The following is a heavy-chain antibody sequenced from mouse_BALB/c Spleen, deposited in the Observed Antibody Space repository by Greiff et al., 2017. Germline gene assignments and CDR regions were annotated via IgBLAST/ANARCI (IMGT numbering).Heavy chain of an antibody. J-gene: IGHJ4*01. CDR3: ARRKDYYAMDY. Sequence: VQLVESGAELAKPGASVKMSCKASGYTFTSYWMHWVKQRPGQGLEWIGYINPSTGYTEYNQKFKDKATLTADKSSSTAYMQLSSLTSEDSAVYYCARRKDYYAMDYWGQGTSVTVSS. V-gene: IGHV1-7*01. CDR1: GYTFTSYW. CDR2: INPSTGYT.